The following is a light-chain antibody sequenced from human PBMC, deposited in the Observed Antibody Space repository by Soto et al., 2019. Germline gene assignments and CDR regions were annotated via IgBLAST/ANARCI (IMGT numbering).Light chain of an antibody. CDR2: GAS. CDR3: QQYTGPPTT. CDR1: QSISRY. Sequence: IGLTQSPGTLSLSPGERTTLSCRASQSISRYLAWYQQKPGQGPRLLIYGASTRAAGIPDRFSGSGSGTDFTLTITRLEPEDSAVYFCQQYTGPPTTFGQGTRLEI. V-gene: IGKV3-20*01. J-gene: IGKJ5*01.